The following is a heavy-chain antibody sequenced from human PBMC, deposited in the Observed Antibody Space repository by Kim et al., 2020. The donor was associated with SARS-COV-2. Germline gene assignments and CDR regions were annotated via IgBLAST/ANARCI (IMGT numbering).Heavy chain of an antibody. V-gene: IGHV4-31*02. J-gene: IGHJ4*02. CDR3: ARKSSSWFYFVY. Sequence: YSIPSLKSRVTISVDTSKNQFSLKLSSVTAADTAVYYCARKSSSWFYFVYWGQGTLVTVSS. D-gene: IGHD6-13*01.